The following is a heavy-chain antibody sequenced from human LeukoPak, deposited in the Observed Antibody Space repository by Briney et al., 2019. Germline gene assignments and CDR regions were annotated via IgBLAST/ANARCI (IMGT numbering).Heavy chain of an antibody. D-gene: IGHD6-13*01. V-gene: IGHV3-23*01. CDR3: ARGYSSSWVLFDY. CDR2: CSGSGGSS. Sequence: GGSLRLSCVASGFTFSSYAMSWVRQGPGKGLEWVSTCSGSGGSSYYANSVKGRFTISRDNSRNTLYLQMNSLRAEDTAIYYCARGYSSSWVLFDYWGQGTLVTVSS. J-gene: IGHJ4*02. CDR1: GFTFSSYA.